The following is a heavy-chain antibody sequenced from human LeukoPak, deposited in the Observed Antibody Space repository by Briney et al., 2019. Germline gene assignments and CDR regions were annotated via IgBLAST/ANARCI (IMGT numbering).Heavy chain of an antibody. Sequence: GGSLRLSCAASGFTFSSYAMHWVRQAPGKGLEWISYIGDSGSPIYYADSVKGRFTISRDNAKNSLYLQMNNLRAEDTAVYYCARGAGPLFDPWGQGTLVTVSS. J-gene: IGHJ5*02. V-gene: IGHV3-48*04. CDR3: ARGAGPLFDP. CDR1: GFTFSSYA. CDR2: IGDSGSPI.